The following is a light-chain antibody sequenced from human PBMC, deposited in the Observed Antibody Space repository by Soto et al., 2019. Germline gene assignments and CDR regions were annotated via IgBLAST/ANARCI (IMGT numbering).Light chain of an antibody. Sequence: QPVLTQSPSASASLGASVKLTCTLSSGHSSYAIAWHQQQPEKGPRYLMKLNSDGSHSKGDGIPDRFSGSSSGAERYLTISSLQSEDEADYYCQTWGTGIQVFGTGTKPTVL. J-gene: IGLJ1*01. CDR3: QTWGTGIQV. V-gene: IGLV4-69*01. CDR1: SGHSSYA. CDR2: LNSDGSH.